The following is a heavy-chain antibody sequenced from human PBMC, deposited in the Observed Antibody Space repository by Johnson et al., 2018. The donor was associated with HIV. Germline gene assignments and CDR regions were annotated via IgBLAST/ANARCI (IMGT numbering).Heavy chain of an antibody. CDR3: ARDRGYSSSSANAVDI. D-gene: IGHD6-6*01. CDR1: GFTVSSNY. J-gene: IGHJ3*02. V-gene: IGHV3-66*02. Sequence: VQLVESGGGVVQPGRSLRLSCAASGFTVSSNYMSWVRQAPGKGLEWVSVIYSGGSTYYADSVKGRFTISRDNSKNTLYLQMNSLRAEDTAVYYCARDRGYSSSSANAVDIWGQGTMVTVSS. CDR2: IYSGGST.